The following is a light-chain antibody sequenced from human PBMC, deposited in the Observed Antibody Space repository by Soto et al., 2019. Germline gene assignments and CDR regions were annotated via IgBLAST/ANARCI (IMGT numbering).Light chain of an antibody. J-gene: IGKJ2*01. CDR3: IQALQSLDT. Sequence: DIVMTQSPLSLPVTPGEPASISCRSSQSLLHSNGYNYLDWYLQKPGQSPQLLIYLGSNRASGVPDRFSGSGSGTNFTLKISRVEAEDVGVYYCIQALQSLDTFGQGTKLEIK. CDR1: QSLLHSNGYNY. V-gene: IGKV2-28*01. CDR2: LGS.